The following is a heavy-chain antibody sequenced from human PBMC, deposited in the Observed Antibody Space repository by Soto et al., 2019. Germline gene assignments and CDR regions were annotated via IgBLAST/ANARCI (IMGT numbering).Heavy chain of an antibody. CDR2: IRSKANSYAT. CDR1: GFTFSGSA. Sequence: PGGSLRLSCAASGFTFSGSAMHWVRQASGKGLEWVGRIRSKANSYATAYAASVKGRFTISRDDSKNTAYLQMNSLKTEDTAVYYCTTDPIRDYWGLGTLVTVSS. D-gene: IGHD2-21*01. J-gene: IGHJ4*02. V-gene: IGHV3-73*01. CDR3: TTDPIRDY.